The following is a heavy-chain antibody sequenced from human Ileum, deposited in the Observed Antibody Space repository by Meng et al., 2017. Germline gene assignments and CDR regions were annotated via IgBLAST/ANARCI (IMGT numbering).Heavy chain of an antibody. CDR1: GFTFSSYG. J-gene: IGHJ1*01. D-gene: IGHD4-17*01. CDR3: TRSTVTSL. Sequence: GGSLRLSCAASGFTFSSYGMNWVRQAPGKGLEWVSTSGTGAGTYYADSVKGRFTISRDNSMNTLYLQMNSLRAEDTAVYYCTRSTVTSLWGQRALVTVSS. CDR2: SGTGAGT. V-gene: IGHV3-23*01.